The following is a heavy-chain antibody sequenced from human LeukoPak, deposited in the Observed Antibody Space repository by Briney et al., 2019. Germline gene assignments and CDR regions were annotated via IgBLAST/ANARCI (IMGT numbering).Heavy chain of an antibody. V-gene: IGHV4-34*01. CDR2: INDGGST. J-gene: IGHJ4*02. Sequence: SDTLSLTCAVCGGSFRRYYGGWIRQPPGRGLEYIGEINDGGSTSYNPSLKSRVTISLDTSKNQFSLRLTSVTAADTAVYYCALMGDQRPSVPWGQGTLVTVSS. CDR1: GGSFRRYY. CDR3: ALMGDQRPSVP. D-gene: IGHD2-8*01.